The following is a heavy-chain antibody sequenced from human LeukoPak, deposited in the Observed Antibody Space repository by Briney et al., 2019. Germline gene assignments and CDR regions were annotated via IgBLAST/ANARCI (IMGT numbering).Heavy chain of an antibody. D-gene: IGHD1-26*01. V-gene: IGHV4-34*01. CDR2: INHSGST. CDR1: GGSFSGYY. Sequence: SETLSLTCAVYGGSFSGYYWSWIRQPPGKGREWIGEINHSGSTNYNPSLKSRVTISVDTSKNQFSLKLSSVTAEDTAVYYCARGSGSYSLYYFDYWGQGTLVTVSS. CDR3: ARGSGSYSLYYFDY. J-gene: IGHJ4*02.